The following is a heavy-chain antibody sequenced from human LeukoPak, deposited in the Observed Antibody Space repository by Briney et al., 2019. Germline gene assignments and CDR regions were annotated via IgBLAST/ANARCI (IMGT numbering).Heavy chain of an antibody. CDR1: GYTFTGYY. J-gene: IGHJ4*02. CDR2: INPKSGGT. Sequence: GASVKVSCKAPGYTFTGYYMHWVRQAPGQGLEWMGWINPKSGGTNYAQKFQGRVTMTRDTSISTAYMELSRLSSDDTAVYYCARLGVHSGYPVGFDYWGQGTLVTVSS. CDR3: ARLGVHSGYPVGFDY. V-gene: IGHV1-2*02. D-gene: IGHD3-22*01.